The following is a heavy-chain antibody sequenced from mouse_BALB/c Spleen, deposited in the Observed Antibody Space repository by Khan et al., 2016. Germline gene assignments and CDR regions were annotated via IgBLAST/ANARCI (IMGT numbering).Heavy chain of an antibody. V-gene: IGHV3-8*02. CDR1: GDSITSGF. CDR3: ARIYDDLYYAMDY. J-gene: IGHJ4*01. D-gene: IGHD2-3*01. Sequence: EVQLQESGPSLVKPSPTLSLTCSVTGDSITSGFWNWIRKFPGNKLEYMGYISYSGSTYYNPSLKSRISITRDTSKNQYYLQLNSVTTEDTATYYCARIYDDLYYAMDYWGQGTSVNVSS. CDR2: ISYSGST.